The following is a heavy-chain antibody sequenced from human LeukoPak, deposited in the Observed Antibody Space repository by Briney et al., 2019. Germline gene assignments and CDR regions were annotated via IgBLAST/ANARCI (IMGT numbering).Heavy chain of an antibody. CDR2: ISGSGGST. D-gene: IGHD3-3*01. J-gene: IGHJ6*02. CDR3: AKDGAPYDFWSGYYTGMDV. V-gene: IGHV3-23*01. CDR1: GFTFSSYA. Sequence: PGGSLRLSCAASGFTFSSYAMSWVRQAPGKGLEWVSAISGSGGSTYYADSVKGRFTISRDNSKNTLYLQMNSLRAEDTAVYYCAKDGAPYDFWSGYYTGMDVWGQGTTVTVSS.